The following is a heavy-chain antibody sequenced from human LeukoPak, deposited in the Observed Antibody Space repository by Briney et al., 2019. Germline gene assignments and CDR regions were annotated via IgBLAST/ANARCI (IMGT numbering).Heavy chain of an antibody. J-gene: IGHJ2*01. V-gene: IGHV5-51*01. CDR2: IYPGDSDT. D-gene: IGHD2-21*01. CDR3: ARLIPPNCGGDCYPDL. CDR1: GYSFTSYW. Sequence: GESLKISCKGSGYSFTSYWIGWVRQMPGKGLEWMGIIYPGDSDTRYSPSFQGQVTISADKSISTAYLQWSSLKASDTAMYYCARLIPPNCGGDCYPDLWGRGTLVTVSS.